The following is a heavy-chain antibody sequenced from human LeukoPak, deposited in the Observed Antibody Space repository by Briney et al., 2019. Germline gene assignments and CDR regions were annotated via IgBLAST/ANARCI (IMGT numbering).Heavy chain of an antibody. J-gene: IGHJ4*02. CDR2: INRSGST. D-gene: IGHD3-10*01. CDR1: GGSFSGYY. Sequence: PSETLSLTCAVYGGSFSGYYWSWIRQPPGKGLEWIGEINRSGSTNYNPSLKSRVTISVDTSKNQFSLKLSSVTAADTAVYYCARGLPRHGPMVRGVRGGNYFDYWGQGTLVTVSS. V-gene: IGHV4-34*01. CDR3: ARGLPRHGPMVRGVRGGNYFDY.